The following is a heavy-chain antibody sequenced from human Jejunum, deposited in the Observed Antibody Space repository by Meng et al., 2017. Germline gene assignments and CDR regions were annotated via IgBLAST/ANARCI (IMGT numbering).Heavy chain of an antibody. Sequence: SETLSLTCTVSGGSMADTTYYWAWFRQPPGNGLEWIGSVFYSGTAYYNPSLKSRLTISIDPSRNQFSLTLRSVTAADTALYFCARDPISTLADIPLDYWGQGTVVTVSS. CDR1: GGSMADTTYY. V-gene: IGHV4-39*07. J-gene: IGHJ4*02. CDR3: ARDPISTLADIPLDY. D-gene: IGHD3-3*01. CDR2: VFYSGTA.